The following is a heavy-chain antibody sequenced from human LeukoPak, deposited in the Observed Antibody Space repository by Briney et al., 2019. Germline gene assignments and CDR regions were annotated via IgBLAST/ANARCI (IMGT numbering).Heavy chain of an antibody. V-gene: IGHV3-15*01. CDR1: GFTFSNAW. Sequence: GASLRLSCGASGFTFSNAWMSWVRQAPGKGLEWVGRIKIKSDGWTTDYAAPVKGRFNISRDDSKNTLYLQMNSLKTEDTAVYYCTTDRRGAGIVGTDTWTFDFWGQGTLVTVSS. CDR2: IKIKSDGWTT. J-gene: IGHJ4*02. CDR3: TTDRRGAGIVGTDTWTFDF. D-gene: IGHD1-26*01.